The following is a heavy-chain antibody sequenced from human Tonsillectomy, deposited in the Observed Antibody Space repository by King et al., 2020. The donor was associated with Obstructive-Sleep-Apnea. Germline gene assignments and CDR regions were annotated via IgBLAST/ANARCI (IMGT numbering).Heavy chain of an antibody. CDR1: GYTFINYD. D-gene: IGHD2-15*01. CDR3: ARVRYCSAGSCYSEADY. CDR2: INPSRGAT. V-gene: IGHV1-46*03. J-gene: IGHJ4*02. Sequence: QLVQSGAEVRKPGASVKLSCKASGYTFINYDMHWVRQAPGQGLEWMGTINPSRGATSYAQKFQGRVTVTRDTSTSTVYMVLSSLRSEDTALYYCARVRYCSAGSCYSEADYWGQGTLLTVSS.